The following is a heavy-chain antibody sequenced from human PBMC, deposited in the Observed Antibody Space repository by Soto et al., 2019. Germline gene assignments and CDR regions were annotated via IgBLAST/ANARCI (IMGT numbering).Heavy chain of an antibody. CDR1: GYSFTGHY. CDR2: INPNSGGT. V-gene: IGHV1-2*04. Sequence: QVRLVQSGPEVRKPGASVKISCEASGYSFTGHYLHWVRQAPGDGLEWMGWINPNSGGTNYAQKFQDWISITRDKALSTVYMDLSSLRSEDTAMYYCAKSDGAEENDAFDIWGQGTMISVS. J-gene: IGHJ3*02. D-gene: IGHD3-16*01. CDR3: AKSDGAEENDAFDI.